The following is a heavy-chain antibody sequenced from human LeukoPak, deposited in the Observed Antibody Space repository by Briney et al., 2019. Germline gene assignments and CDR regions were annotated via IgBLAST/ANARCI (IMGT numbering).Heavy chain of an antibody. CDR2: ISAYNGVT. J-gene: IGHJ4*02. V-gene: IGHV1-18*01. Sequence: GASVKVSCKASGYTFTGYAVSWVRQAPGQGLEWIGWISAYNGVTNYAQKFQGRVTITADKSTSTAYMELSSLRSEDTAVYYCARGVATNKDYWGQGTLVTVSS. CDR1: GYTFTGYA. CDR3: ARGVATNKDY. D-gene: IGHD5-24*01.